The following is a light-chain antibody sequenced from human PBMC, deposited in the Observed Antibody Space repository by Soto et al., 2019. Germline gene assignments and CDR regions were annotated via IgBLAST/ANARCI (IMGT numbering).Light chain of an antibody. CDR1: QSLLHSNGYYY. V-gene: IGKV2-28*01. J-gene: IGKJ4*02. Sequence: DIVMTRSPLSLPVTPGEPASISCRSSQSLLHSNGYYYLDWYLQKPGQSPQNLIYLGSNRASGVPDRLSGSGSGTDFTLKISRVEAENVGVYYCMQALQSPTF. CDR3: MQALQSPT. CDR2: LGS.